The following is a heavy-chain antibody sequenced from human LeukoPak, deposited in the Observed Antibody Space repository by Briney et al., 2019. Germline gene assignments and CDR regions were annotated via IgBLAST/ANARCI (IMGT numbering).Heavy chain of an antibody. J-gene: IGHJ4*02. D-gene: IGHD6-19*01. CDR1: GFTFSSYS. CDR3: ARVGIPVALDY. V-gene: IGHV3-48*02. Sequence: PGGSLRLSCAASGFTFSSYSMNWVRQAPGKGLEWVSYISGSSGTIYYADSVKGRFTISRDNAKNPLFLQMNSLRDEDTAVYYCARVGIPVALDYWGQGTLVTVSS. CDR2: ISGSSGTI.